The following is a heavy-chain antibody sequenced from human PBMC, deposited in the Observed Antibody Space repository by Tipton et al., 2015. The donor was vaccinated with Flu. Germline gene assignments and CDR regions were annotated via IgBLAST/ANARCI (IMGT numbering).Heavy chain of an antibody. Sequence: QLVQSGAEVKKPGASVKVSCKASGYTFTSYGISWVRQAPGQGLEWMGWISAYNGNTNYAQKLQGRVTMTTDTSTSTAYMELRSLRSDDTAVYYRARDYDSSGDDYYYYGMDVWGQGTTVTVSS. CDR2: ISAYNGNT. CDR3: ARDYDSSGDDYYYYGMDV. D-gene: IGHD3-22*01. V-gene: IGHV1-18*01. J-gene: IGHJ6*02. CDR1: GYTFTSYG.